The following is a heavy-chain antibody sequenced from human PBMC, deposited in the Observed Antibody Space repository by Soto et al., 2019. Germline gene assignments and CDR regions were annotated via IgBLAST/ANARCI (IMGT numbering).Heavy chain of an antibody. CDR3: ARGSPMIVVVNAPNFDY. Sequence: PGGSLRLSCAASGFTFSSYAMSWVRQAPGKGLEWVSAISGSGGSTYYADSVKGRFTISVDTSKNQFSLKLSSVTAADTAVYYCARGSPMIVVVNAPNFDYWGQGTLVTVSS. V-gene: IGHV3-23*01. J-gene: IGHJ4*02. CDR2: ISGSGGST. D-gene: IGHD3-22*01. CDR1: GFTFSSYA.